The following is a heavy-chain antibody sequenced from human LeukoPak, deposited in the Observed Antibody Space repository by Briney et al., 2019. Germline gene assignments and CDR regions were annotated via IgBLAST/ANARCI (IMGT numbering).Heavy chain of an antibody. CDR1: GYSFPDYW. CDR2: IYPADSDI. D-gene: IGHD2-8*01. CDR3: ARHRYCTTATCPSYSHH. Sequence: GESLKISCKASGYSFPDYWIGWVRQMPGKGLEWVGIIYPADSDIRYSPSFQGQVTISADKSITTTYLQWSSLKASDTAMYYCARHRYCTTATCPSYSHHWGQGALVTVSS. V-gene: IGHV5-51*01. J-gene: IGHJ1*01.